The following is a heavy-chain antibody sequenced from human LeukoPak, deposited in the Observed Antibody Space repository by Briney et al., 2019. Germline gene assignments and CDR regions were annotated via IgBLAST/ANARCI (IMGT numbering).Heavy chain of an antibody. V-gene: IGHV4-34*01. CDR2: INHSGCT. Sequence: SETLSLTCAVYGGSFSGYYWSWIRQPPGKGLEWIGEINHSGCTNYNPSLKSRVTISVDTSKNQFSLKLSSVTAADTAVYYCARGRSSSWYPKQYYFDYWGQGTLVTVSS. D-gene: IGHD6-13*01. CDR3: ARGRSSSWYPKQYYFDY. CDR1: GGSFSGYY. J-gene: IGHJ4*02.